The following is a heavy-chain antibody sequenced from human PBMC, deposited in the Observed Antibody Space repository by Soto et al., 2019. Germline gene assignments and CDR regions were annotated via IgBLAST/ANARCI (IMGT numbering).Heavy chain of an antibody. D-gene: IGHD3-22*01. J-gene: IGHJ5*02. CDR3: ARGGTYYYDSSGYSQFDP. CDR1: GGSISSGDYY. V-gene: IGHV4-61*08. CDR2: IYYSGST. Sequence: TLSLTCTVSGGSISSGDYYWSWIRQPPGKGLEWIGYIYYSGSTNYNPSLKSRVTISVDTSKNQFSLKLSSVTAADTAVYYCARGGTYYYDSSGYSQFDPWGQGTLVTVSS.